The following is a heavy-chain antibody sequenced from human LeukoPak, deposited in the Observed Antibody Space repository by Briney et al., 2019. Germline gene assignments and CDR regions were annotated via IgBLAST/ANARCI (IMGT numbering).Heavy chain of an antibody. CDR1: GGSISSHY. D-gene: IGHD3-3*01. V-gene: IGHV4-59*11. J-gene: IGHJ4*02. CDR3: ARVRAYDFWSIDY. Sequence: SETLSLTCTVSGGSISSHYWSWIRQPPGKGLELNGYIYYSGSTNYNPSLKSRVTISVDTSKNQFSLKLSSVTAADTAVYYCARVRAYDFWSIDYWGQGTLVTVSS. CDR2: IYYSGST.